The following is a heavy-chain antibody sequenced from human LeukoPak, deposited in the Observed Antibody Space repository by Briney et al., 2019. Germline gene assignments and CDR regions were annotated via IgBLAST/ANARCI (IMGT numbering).Heavy chain of an antibody. V-gene: IGHV3-30*03. CDR2: ISYDGSNK. D-gene: IGHD5-12*01. CDR3: ARGGFKSAYDLDY. Sequence: PGGSLRLSCAASGFTFSSYGMHWVRQAPGKGLEWVAVISYDGSNKYYADSVKGRFTISRDNSKNSLYLQMNSLRAEDTAVYYCARGGFKSAYDLDYWGQGTLVTVSS. J-gene: IGHJ4*02. CDR1: GFTFSSYG.